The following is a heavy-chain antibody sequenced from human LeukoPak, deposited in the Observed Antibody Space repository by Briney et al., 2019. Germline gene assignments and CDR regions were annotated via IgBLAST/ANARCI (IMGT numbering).Heavy chain of an antibody. J-gene: IGHJ4*02. CDR3: AVYYYDSRGYLFDY. V-gene: IGHV4-61*02. Sequence: PSETLSLTCTVPGGSISSGNYYWSWIRQPAGKGLEWIGRIYASGSTNYNPSLKSRVTISVDTSKNQFSLKLSSVTAADTAVYYCAVYYYDSRGYLFDYWGQGTLVTVSS. D-gene: IGHD3-22*01. CDR2: IYASGST. CDR1: GGSISSGNYY.